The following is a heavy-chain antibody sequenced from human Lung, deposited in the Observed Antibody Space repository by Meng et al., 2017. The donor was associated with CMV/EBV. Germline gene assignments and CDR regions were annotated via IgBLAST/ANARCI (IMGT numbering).Heavy chain of an antibody. D-gene: IGHD3-10*01. V-gene: IGHV4-59*01. CDR3: ARNETTYYGSGTILGMDV. CDR2: IYYSGST. J-gene: IGHJ6*02. Sequence: SXTLSSXCTVPGCPISTYYWSWIGQHQGKGLEWIGYIYYSGSTNYNPSLKSRVTMSVDTSKNQFSLNLHSVNAADTAVYYCARNETTYYGSGTILGMDVWXQGTXVTVSS. CDR1: GCPISTYY.